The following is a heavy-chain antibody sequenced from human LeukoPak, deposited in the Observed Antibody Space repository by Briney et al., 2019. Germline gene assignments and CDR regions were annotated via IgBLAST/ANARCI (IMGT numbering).Heavy chain of an antibody. J-gene: IGHJ4*02. D-gene: IGHD3-22*01. CDR1: GFTFSDYY. CDR2: ISSSGSTI. CDR3: ARVRYYDSSGYYYDSAWGDY. Sequence: GGSLRLSCAASGFTFSDYYMSWLRQAPGKGLEWVSYISSSGSTIHYADSVKGRFTISRDNAKNSLYLQMNSLRAEDTAVYYCARVRYYDSSGYYYDSAWGDYRGQGTLVTVSS. V-gene: IGHV3-11*01.